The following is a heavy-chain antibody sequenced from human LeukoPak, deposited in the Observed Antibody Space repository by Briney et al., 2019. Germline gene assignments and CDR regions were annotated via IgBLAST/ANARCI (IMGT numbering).Heavy chain of an antibody. J-gene: IGHJ4*02. CDR3: ATRLYSSSNYYFDY. D-gene: IGHD6-13*01. V-gene: IGHV3-7*03. Sequence: GGSLGLSCAGSGFTVSSYWMSWVRQAPGKGLEWVANIKQDGSERYYVDSVKGRFTISRDNAKSSVYLQMNSLRAEDTAMYFCATRLYSSSNYYFDYWGQGTLVTVSS. CDR1: GFTVSSYW. CDR2: IKQDGSER.